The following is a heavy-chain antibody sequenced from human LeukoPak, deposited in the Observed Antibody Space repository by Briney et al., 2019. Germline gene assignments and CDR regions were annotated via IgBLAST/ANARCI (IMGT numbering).Heavy chain of an antibody. J-gene: IGHJ2*01. D-gene: IGHD7-27*01. V-gene: IGHV3-21*01. Sequence: GGSLRLSCAASGFTFSSYSMNWVRQAPGKGLEWVSSIDTSTTYMTYADSVKGRFTISGDNARNSLYLRMNSLRAEDTAVYYCAREAGTGERWYFDLWGRGTLVTVSS. CDR1: GFTFSSYS. CDR2: IDTSTTYM. CDR3: AREAGTGERWYFDL.